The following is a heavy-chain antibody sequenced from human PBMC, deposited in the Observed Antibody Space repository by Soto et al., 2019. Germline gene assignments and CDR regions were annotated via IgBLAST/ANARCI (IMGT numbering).Heavy chain of an antibody. CDR3: ARTSRIKHGQLDX. CDR2: IYYTGTV. D-gene: IGHD6-13*01. V-gene: IGHV4-28*05. CDR1: GYSIGTYNW. J-gene: IGHJ4*02. Sequence: PSDTMSLTCSVPGYSIGTYNWWSWIRQPPGKGLEWIGYIYYTGTVYYNLSLKNRVSMSVETAREQFSLKLTSVTAADTAVYYCARTSRIKHGQLDXWGQGAPVTVPX.